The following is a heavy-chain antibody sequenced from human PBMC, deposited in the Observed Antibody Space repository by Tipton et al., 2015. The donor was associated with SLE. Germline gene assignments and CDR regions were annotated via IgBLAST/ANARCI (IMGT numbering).Heavy chain of an antibody. J-gene: IGHJ3*02. D-gene: IGHD4-17*01. CDR2: ISSSSSTI. CDR3: ASPCGVYGDCGDAFDI. Sequence: VQLVQSGGGVVQPGRSLRLSCAASGFTFSSYSMNWVRQAPGKGLEWVSYISSSSSTIYYADSVKGRFTISRDNAKNSLYLQMNSLRAEDTAVYYCASPCGVYGDCGDAFDIWGQGTMVTVSS. V-gene: IGHV3-48*01. CDR1: GFTFSSYS.